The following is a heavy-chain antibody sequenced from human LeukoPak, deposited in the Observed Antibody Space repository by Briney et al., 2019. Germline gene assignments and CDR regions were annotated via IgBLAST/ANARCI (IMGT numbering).Heavy chain of an antibody. CDR3: ARGISMEVITPYYFDY. CDR2: IYYSGST. J-gene: IGHJ4*02. Sequence: SETLSLTCTVSGGSISSGDYYWSWIRQPPGEGLEWIGYIYYSGSTYYNPSLKSRVTISVDTSKNQFSLKLSSVTAADTAVYYCARGISMEVITPYYFDYWGQGTLVTVSS. V-gene: IGHV4-30-4*08. CDR1: GGSISSGDYY. D-gene: IGHD3-22*01.